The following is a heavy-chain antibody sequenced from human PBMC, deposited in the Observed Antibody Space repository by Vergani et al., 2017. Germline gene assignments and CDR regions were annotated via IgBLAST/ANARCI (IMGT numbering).Heavy chain of an antibody. Sequence: QVQLVQSGAEVKKPGASVKVSCKASGYTFTSYAMHWVRQAPGQRLEWMGWINAGNGNTKYSQKFQGRVTITRDTSASTAYMELRSLRSDDTAVYYCARTGYGGNSFDYGGQGSLVTVSS. V-gene: IGHV1-3*01. D-gene: IGHD4-23*01. J-gene: IGHJ4*02. CDR2: INAGNGNT. CDR1: GYTFTSYA. CDR3: ARTGYGGNSFDY.